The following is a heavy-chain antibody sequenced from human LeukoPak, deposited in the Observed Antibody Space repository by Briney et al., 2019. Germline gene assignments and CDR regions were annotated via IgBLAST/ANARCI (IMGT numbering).Heavy chain of an antibody. D-gene: IGHD5-24*01. CDR1: GFTFSSYW. Sequence: GGSLRLSCAASGFTFSSYWMTWVRQAPGKGLEWVANIKQDGSERYYVDSVKGRFTISRDNAKKSLFLQMNSLRAEDTAVYYCARGGAKRWLQFEKFDYWGQGTLVTVSS. V-gene: IGHV3-7*03. CDR3: ARGGAKRWLQFEKFDY. CDR2: IKQDGSER. J-gene: IGHJ4*02.